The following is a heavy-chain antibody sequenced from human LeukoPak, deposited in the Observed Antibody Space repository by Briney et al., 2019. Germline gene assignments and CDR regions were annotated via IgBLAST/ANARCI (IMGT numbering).Heavy chain of an antibody. D-gene: IGHD3-3*01. Sequence: SETLSLTCTVSGGSISSYYWSWIRQPAGKGLEWIGRIYTSGSTNYNPSLKSRVTMSVDTSKNQFSLKLSSVTAADTAVYYCARELYDFWSGYYWRPFDYWGQGTLVTVSS. CDR3: ARELYDFWSGYYWRPFDY. CDR1: GGSISSYY. V-gene: IGHV4-4*07. J-gene: IGHJ4*02. CDR2: IYTSGST.